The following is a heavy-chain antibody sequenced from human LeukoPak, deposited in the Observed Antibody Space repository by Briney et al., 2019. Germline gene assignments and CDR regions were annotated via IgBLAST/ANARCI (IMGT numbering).Heavy chain of an antibody. CDR1: GASISSYY. J-gene: IGHJ3*02. CDR2: IYTSGST. CDR3: AREPHASGGFDAFDI. Sequence: PSETLSLTCTVSGASISSYYWSWIRQPAGKGLEWIGRIYTSGSTNSNPSLKSRVTMSVDTSKNQFSLKLNSVTAADTAVYYCAREPHASGGFDAFDIWGQGTMVTVSS. D-gene: IGHD3-10*01. V-gene: IGHV4-4*07.